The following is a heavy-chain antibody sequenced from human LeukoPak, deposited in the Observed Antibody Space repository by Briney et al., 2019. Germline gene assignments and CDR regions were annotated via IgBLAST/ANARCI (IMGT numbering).Heavy chain of an antibody. CDR1: GFTFSDYS. V-gene: IGHV3-48*04. J-gene: IGHJ6*02. CDR2: ISSSGSTI. CDR3: ARDDYDILTGFYYGMDV. Sequence: GGSLRLSCAASGFTFSDYSMNWVRQAPGKGLEWVSYISSSGSTIYYADSVKGRFTISRDNSKNTLYLQMNSLRAEDTAVYYCARDDYDILTGFYYGMDVWGQGTTVTVSS. D-gene: IGHD3-9*01.